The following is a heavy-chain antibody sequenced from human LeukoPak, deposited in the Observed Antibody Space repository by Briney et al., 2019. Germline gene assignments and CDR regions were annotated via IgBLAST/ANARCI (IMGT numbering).Heavy chain of an antibody. J-gene: IGHJ4*02. D-gene: IGHD3-22*01. V-gene: IGHV3-66*01. Sequence: GSLRLSSAASGFTVSSNYMSWVRQAPGKGLEWVSVIYSGGSTYYADSVKGRFTISRDNSKNTLYLQMNSLRAEDTAVYYCARASSGYYRGSGRVSDYWGQGTLVTVSS. CDR1: GFTVSSNY. CDR3: ARASSGYYRGSGRVSDY. CDR2: IYSGGST.